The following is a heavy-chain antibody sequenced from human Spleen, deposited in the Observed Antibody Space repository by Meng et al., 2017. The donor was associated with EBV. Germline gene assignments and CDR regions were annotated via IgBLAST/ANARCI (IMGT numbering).Heavy chain of an antibody. D-gene: IGHD6-19*01. J-gene: IGHJ4*01. V-gene: IGHV4-34*01. CDR1: GGSSSCSD. Sequence: QGELQRWGAGLLKPSETLSLTCAVYGGSSSCSDWSWIRQPPGKGLEWIGEINLGGNTNYNPSLKSRVSISVDTSKNHFSLKVDSVTAADTAVYYCATWNNNGWYYGYWGQGTLVTVSS. CDR2: INLGGNT. CDR3: ATWNNNGWYYGY.